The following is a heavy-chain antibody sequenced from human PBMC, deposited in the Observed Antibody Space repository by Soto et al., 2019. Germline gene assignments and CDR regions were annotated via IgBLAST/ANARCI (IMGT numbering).Heavy chain of an antibody. CDR1: GFTFRSYV. D-gene: IGHD3-16*01. Sequence: QVQLVESGGGVVQPGTSLRLSCVGSGFTFRSYVMLWVRQAPGKGLEWVALTSYDGSNKDYGDSVKGRFTISRDNSRNTVDLQMDSLRREDTALYYCARWGTTGGLDVWGQGTLVSVSS. V-gene: IGHV3-33*05. J-gene: IGHJ1*01. CDR2: TSYDGSNK. CDR3: ARWGTTGGLDV.